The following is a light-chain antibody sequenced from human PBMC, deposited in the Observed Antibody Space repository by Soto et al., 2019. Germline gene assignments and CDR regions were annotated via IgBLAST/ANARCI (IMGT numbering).Light chain of an antibody. CDR2: EVN. Sequence: QSALTQPASVSGSPGQSITISCTGTSSDVGGYNYVSWFQQHPDKAPKLIIYEVNNRPSGLSDRFSASKSGNTASLTISGLQAEDEADYYCTSFTSSLTWVFGGGTKLTVL. CDR3: TSFTSSLTWV. CDR1: SSDVGGYNY. V-gene: IGLV2-14*01. J-gene: IGLJ3*02.